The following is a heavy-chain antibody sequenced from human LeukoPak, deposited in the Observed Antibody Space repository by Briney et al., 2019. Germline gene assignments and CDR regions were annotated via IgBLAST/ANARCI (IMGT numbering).Heavy chain of an antibody. CDR1: GYSISSGYY. Sequence: SETLSLTCTVSGYSISSGYYWGWIRQPPGKGLEWIGSIYHSGSTYYNPSLKSRVTISVDTSKNQFSLKLSSVTAADTAVYYCAREPLVGATNFDYWGQGTLVTVSS. CDR3: AREPLVGATNFDY. V-gene: IGHV4-38-2*02. CDR2: IYHSGST. D-gene: IGHD1-26*01. J-gene: IGHJ4*02.